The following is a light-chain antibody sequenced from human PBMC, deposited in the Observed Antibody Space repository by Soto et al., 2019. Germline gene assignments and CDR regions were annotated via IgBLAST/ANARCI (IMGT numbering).Light chain of an antibody. CDR1: QTVSKF. V-gene: IGKV1-5*01. J-gene: IGKJ1*01. Sequence: DVQMTQSPSSLSASVGDSVTIACRASQTVSKFVNWYQQKPGKVPDLLIYSASTLYSGVPSRFSGSGSGTEFTLTISSLQADDYATFYCQQYHTDWTFGQGTKVDIK. CDR3: QQYHTDWT. CDR2: SAS.